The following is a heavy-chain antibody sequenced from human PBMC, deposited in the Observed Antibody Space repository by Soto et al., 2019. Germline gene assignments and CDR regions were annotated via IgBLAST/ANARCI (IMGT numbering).Heavy chain of an antibody. V-gene: IGHV3-9*01. Sequence: EVQLVESGGGLVQPGRSLRLSCAASGFTFDDYAMHWVRQAPGKGLEWVSGIGWSGGSIGYGDSVKGRFTISRDNAKNSLYLQMNSLRAEDTAFYYCAKSRVAARGGGFDYWGQGALVTVSS. CDR2: IGWSGGSI. D-gene: IGHD6-25*01. J-gene: IGHJ4*02. CDR3: AKSRVAARGGGFDY. CDR1: GFTFDDYA.